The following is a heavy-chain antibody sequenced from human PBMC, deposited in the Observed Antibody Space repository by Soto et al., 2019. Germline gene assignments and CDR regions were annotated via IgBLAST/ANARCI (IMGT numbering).Heavy chain of an antibody. CDR2: ISKDGSVK. CDR1: GFMFSRYA. J-gene: IGHJ1*01. Sequence: QVQLVESGGRVVQPGGSLRLSCAASGFMFSRYAIHWVRQAPGKGLEWVAVISKDGSVKYYADSVRGRFSSSRDKSKNTVYLEMNGMRDDDTAVFYCARSRSGAVPDSFGYWGQGTLVTVSS. V-gene: IGHV3-30-3*01. D-gene: IGHD3-3*01. CDR3: ARSRSGAVPDSFGY.